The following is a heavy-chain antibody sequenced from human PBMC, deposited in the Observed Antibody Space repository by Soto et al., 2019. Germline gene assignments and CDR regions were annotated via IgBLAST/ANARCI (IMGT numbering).Heavy chain of an antibody. CDR3: AKNRYYDFWSGYLFPSGWNNYYYYYGMDV. CDR1: GFTFSSYG. CDR2: ISYDGSNK. J-gene: IGHJ6*02. V-gene: IGHV3-30*18. D-gene: IGHD3-3*01. Sequence: GGSLRLSCAASGFTFSSYGMHWVRQAPGKGLEWVAVISYDGSNKYYADSVKGRFTISRDNSKNTLYLQMNSLRAEDTAVYYCAKNRYYDFWSGYLFPSGWNNYYYYYGMDVWGQGTTVTVSS.